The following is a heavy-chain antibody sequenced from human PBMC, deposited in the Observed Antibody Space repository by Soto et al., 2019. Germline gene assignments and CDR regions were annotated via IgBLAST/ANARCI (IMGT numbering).Heavy chain of an antibody. CDR2: ISSSGDHT. CDR3: AKLLRPGLQFFDF. CDR1: GVSFSDYA. D-gene: IGHD4-4*01. V-gene: IGHV3-23*01. Sequence: PGGSVRLSCAASGVSFSDYAMSWVRQAPGKGLDWVSAISSSGDHTFYADSVKGRFTISRDNSKNTLYLQVNSLRAEDTAVYYCAKLLRPGLQFFDFWGQGTLVTVSS. J-gene: IGHJ4*02.